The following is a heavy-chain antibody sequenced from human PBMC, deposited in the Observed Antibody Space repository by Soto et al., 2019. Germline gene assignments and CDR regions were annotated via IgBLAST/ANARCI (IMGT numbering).Heavy chain of an antibody. CDR1: GFTLSSDW. CDR3: ARGAVAGPFYYYYGMDV. Sequence: VSVRLSCAASGFTLSSDWMSWVRQAPWKGLEWVANIKQDGSEKYYVDSVKGRFTISRDNAKNSLYLQMNSLRAEDTAVYYCARGAVAGPFYYYYGMDVWGQGTTVTVSS. J-gene: IGHJ6*02. V-gene: IGHV3-7*03. D-gene: IGHD6-19*01. CDR2: IKQDGSEK.